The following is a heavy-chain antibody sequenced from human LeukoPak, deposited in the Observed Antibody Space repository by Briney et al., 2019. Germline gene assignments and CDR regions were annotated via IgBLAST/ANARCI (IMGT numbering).Heavy chain of an antibody. J-gene: IGHJ4*02. V-gene: IGHV4-34*01. CDR2: INHSGST. CDR1: GGSFSGYY. CDR3: ARGGDYRGAYFDY. Sequence: SETLSLTCAVYGGSFSGYYWSWIRQPPGKGLEWIGEINHSGSTNYNPSLKSRVTISVDTSKNQFSLKLSSVTAADTAVYYCARGGDYRGAYFDYWGQGTLVTVSS. D-gene: IGHD4-17*01.